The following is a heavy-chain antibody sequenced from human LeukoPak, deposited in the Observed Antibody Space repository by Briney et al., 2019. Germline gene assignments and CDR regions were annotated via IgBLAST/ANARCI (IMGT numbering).Heavy chain of an antibody. CDR1: GYDFSTKW. CDR3: ARLAPDYADYWFDP. CDR2: IYPLDSIT. V-gene: IGHV5-51*01. J-gene: IGHJ5*02. D-gene: IGHD4-17*01. Sequence: GESLKISCQTSGYDFSTKWIGWVRQMPGKGLEWMGIIYPLDSITRYSPSFQGHVTISADTSLNTAYLQWPSLKPSDTAIYYCARLAPDYADYWFDPWGHGTLVTVSS.